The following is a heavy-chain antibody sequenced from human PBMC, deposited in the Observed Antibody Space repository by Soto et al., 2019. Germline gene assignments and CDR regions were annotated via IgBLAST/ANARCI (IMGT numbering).Heavy chain of an antibody. J-gene: IGHJ1*01. CDR3: ARDGYDTSGDSEYFQY. V-gene: IGHV3-48*03. D-gene: IGHD3-22*01. Sequence: EVKLVESGGGVVQPGGSLRLSCAASGFTFSTYEMNWVRQAPGKGPEWISYISSSGSSIYYADSVKGRFTISRDNAWNSLHLQMNSLRVKDTAVYYCARDGYDTSGDSEYFQYWGQGTLVTVSS. CDR1: GFTFSTYE. CDR2: ISSSGSSI.